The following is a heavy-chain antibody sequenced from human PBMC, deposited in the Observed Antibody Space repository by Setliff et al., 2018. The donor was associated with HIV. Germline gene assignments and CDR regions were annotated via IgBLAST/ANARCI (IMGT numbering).Heavy chain of an antibody. Sequence: SETLSLTCTVSGGSISTYYWSWIRQSPGEGLEWIGYIFYTESTNYTPSIKSTNYNPSLKSRVTVSLDTSQNQFSLNLSSVTAADTAVYYCARQHSESRDFDYWGRGTLVTVSS. CDR3: ARQHSESRDFDY. D-gene: IGHD3-22*01. CDR1: GGSISTYY. CDR2: IFYTESTNYTPSIKST. J-gene: IGHJ4*02. V-gene: IGHV4-59*01.